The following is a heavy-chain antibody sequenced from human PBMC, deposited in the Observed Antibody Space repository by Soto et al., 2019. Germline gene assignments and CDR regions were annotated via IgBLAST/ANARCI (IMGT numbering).Heavy chain of an antibody. CDR2: ISYDGSNK. V-gene: IGHV3-30*19. J-gene: IGHJ4*02. D-gene: IGHD6-13*01. CDR1: GFTFSSYG. Sequence: GGSLRLSCAASGFTFSSYGMHWVRQAPGKGLEWVAVISYDGSNKYYADSVKGRFTISRDNSKNTLYLQMNSLRAEDTAVYYCARGGLIAAAGTGFDYWGQGTLVTVSS. CDR3: ARGGLIAAAGTGFDY.